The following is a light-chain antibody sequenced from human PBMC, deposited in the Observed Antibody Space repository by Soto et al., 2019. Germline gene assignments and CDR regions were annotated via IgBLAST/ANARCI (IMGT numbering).Light chain of an antibody. CDR2: GAF. CDR1: QSVSRN. V-gene: IGKV3-15*01. CDR3: QQYKNWPRVT. Sequence: EIVLTQSPATLSLYPGERATLSCRASQSVSRNLAWYQQKPGQAPRLLIYGAFTRATGIPARFSGSASGTEFTLTISSRQSEDFGVYYCQQYKNWPRVTFGQGTRLEIK. J-gene: IGKJ5*01.